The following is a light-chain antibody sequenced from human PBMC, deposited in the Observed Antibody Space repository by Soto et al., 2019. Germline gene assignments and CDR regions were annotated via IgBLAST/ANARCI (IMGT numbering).Light chain of an antibody. Sequence: EVVMTQSPATLSVSPGERATLSCRASQSVTSRLAWYQQKPGQAPRLLIYGASARATGIPARFSGSGTGTEFTLTINSLQSEDFAVYYCQQDDNSPLTFGGGNKVDI. CDR1: QSVTSR. V-gene: IGKV3-15*01. J-gene: IGKJ4*01. CDR3: QQDDNSPLT. CDR2: GAS.